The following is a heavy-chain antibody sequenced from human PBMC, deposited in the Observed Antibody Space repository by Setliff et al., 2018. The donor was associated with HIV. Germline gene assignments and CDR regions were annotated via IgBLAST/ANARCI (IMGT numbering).Heavy chain of an antibody. CDR3: ARSSSSWTNDAFDI. CDR2: INTNTGNP. CDR1: GYTFTSYA. J-gene: IGHJ3*02. V-gene: IGHV7-4-1*02. D-gene: IGHD6-13*01. Sequence: ASVKVSCKASGYTFTSYAMNWARQAPGQGLEWMGWINTNTGNPTYAQGFTGRFVFSLDTSVSTAYLQISSLKAEDTAVYYCARSSSSWTNDAFDIWGQGTMVTVSS.